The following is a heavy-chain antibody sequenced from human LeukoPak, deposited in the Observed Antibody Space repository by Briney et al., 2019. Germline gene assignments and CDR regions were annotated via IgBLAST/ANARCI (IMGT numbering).Heavy chain of an antibody. CDR2: INHSGST. V-gene: IGHV4-34*01. J-gene: IGHJ5*02. D-gene: IGHD5-18*01. CDR3: ASLHTAMVRVDP. CDR1: GGSFSGYY. Sequence: SETLSLTCAVYGGSFSGYYWSWIRQPPGKGLEWIGEINHSGSTNYNPSPKSRVTISVDTSKNQFSLKLSSVTAADTAVYYCASLHTAMVRVDPWGQGTLVTVSS.